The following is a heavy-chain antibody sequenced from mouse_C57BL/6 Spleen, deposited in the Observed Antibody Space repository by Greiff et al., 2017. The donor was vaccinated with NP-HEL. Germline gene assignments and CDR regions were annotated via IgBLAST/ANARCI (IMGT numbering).Heavy chain of an antibody. J-gene: IGHJ1*03. CDR3: ARVYYYGSSGYFDV. CDR2: IDPSDSYT. CDR1: GYTFTSYW. Sequence: QVQLQQPGAELVKPGASVKLSCKASGYTFTSYWMQWVKQRPGQGLEWIGEIDPSDSYTNYNQKFKGKATLTVDTSSSTAYMQLSSLTSEDSAVYDCARVYYYGSSGYFDVWGTGTTVTVSS. D-gene: IGHD1-1*01. V-gene: IGHV1-50*01.